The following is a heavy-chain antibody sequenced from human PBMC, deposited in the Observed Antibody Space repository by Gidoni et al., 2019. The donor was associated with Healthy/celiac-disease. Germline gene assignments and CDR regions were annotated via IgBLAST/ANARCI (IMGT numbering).Heavy chain of an antibody. CDR2: ISYDGSNK. J-gene: IGHJ3*02. Sequence: SSYAMHWVRQAPGKGLEWVAVISYDGSNKYYADSVKGRFTISRDNSKNTLYLQMNSLRAEDTAVYYCARDYTPVTMIVVVFNLDAFDIWGQGTMVTVSS. V-gene: IGHV3-30*04. D-gene: IGHD3-22*01. CDR1: SSYA. CDR3: ARDYTPVTMIVVVFNLDAFDI.